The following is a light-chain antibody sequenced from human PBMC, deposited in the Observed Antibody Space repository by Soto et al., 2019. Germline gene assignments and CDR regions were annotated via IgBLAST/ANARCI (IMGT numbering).Light chain of an antibody. CDR2: GAS. Sequence: DIQMTQSPPTLSASVGDRVTITCRASQSIRHYLAWYQQMPGKAPKLLLYGASTLQSAVPSRFSGSGSVTEFTLTISSLQPDDFGTYFCQHHNSYSQTFGQGTKVDIK. CDR3: QHHNSYSQT. CDR1: QSIRHY. J-gene: IGKJ1*01. V-gene: IGKV1-5*01.